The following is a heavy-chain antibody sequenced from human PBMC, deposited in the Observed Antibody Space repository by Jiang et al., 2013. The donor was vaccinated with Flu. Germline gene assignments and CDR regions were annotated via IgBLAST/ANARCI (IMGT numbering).Heavy chain of an antibody. Sequence: GSNKYYADSVKGRFTISRDNSKNTLYLQMNSLRAEDTAVYYCAAGDDYGGSLSFGRDQGTLVTVSS. J-gene: IGHJ4*02. CDR2: GSNK. D-gene: IGHD4-23*01. CDR3: AAGDDYGGSLSFG. V-gene: IGHV3-30*02.